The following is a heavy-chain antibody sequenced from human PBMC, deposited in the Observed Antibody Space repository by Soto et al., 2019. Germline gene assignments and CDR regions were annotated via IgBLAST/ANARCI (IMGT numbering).Heavy chain of an antibody. J-gene: IGHJ4*02. D-gene: IGHD5-12*01. V-gene: IGHV1-69*08. Sequence: QVQLVQSRAEVKKPGSSVNVSCKASGGTFSSYTFSWVRQAPGQGLEWLGRIIPLLGIANYAQKFQVRVTITADKSTSTAYMELSSLRSEDTAVYYCARDKPTRTPGALVDWGQGTLVTVSS. CDR1: GGTFSSYT. CDR3: ARDKPTRTPGALVD. CDR2: IIPLLGIA.